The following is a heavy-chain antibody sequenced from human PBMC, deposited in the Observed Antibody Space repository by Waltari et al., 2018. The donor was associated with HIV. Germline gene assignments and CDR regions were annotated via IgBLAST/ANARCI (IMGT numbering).Heavy chain of an antibody. CDR1: GFTFRSYW. CDR2: IKSDGSSR. Sequence: EVQLVESGGGLVQPGGSMSLSCAGSGFTFRSYWMHWGRQAPGKGLVWVSRIKSDGSSRSYGDSVKGRFTISRDNAKNTLYLQMNSLRAEDTAVYYCARDFYGSVGYWGQGTLVTVSS. V-gene: IGHV3-74*01. CDR3: ARDFYGSVGY. J-gene: IGHJ4*02. D-gene: IGHD3-10*01.